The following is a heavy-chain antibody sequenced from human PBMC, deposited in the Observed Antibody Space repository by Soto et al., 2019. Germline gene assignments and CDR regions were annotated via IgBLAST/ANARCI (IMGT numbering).Heavy chain of an antibody. J-gene: IGHJ6*02. CDR1: GFTFSSYA. D-gene: IGHD5-18*01. V-gene: IGHV3-23*01. CDR3: ARPGNGYKAIYYGLDV. CDR2: ISGSGGST. Sequence: GGSLRLSCAASGFTFSSYAMSWVRQAPGKGLEWVSAISGSGGSTYYADSVKGRVTISVDKSIDTAYLQWSSLEASDTAMYYCARPGNGYKAIYYGLDVWGQGTTVTVSS.